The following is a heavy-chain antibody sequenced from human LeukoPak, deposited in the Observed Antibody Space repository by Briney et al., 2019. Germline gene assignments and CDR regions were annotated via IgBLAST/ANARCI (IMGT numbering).Heavy chain of an antibody. CDR2: IKLDGSEI. Sequence: PGGSLRLSCVASGCYFYDYWMTWVRQAPGKGLEWVANIKLDGSEIYYLDSVRGRFTISRDNAKNSVYLQMNSLRVGDTAVYYCARLDRSETNYFYGMDVWGQGTTVTVSS. J-gene: IGHJ6*02. CDR1: GCYFYDYW. D-gene: IGHD6-19*01. CDR3: ARLDRSETNYFYGMDV. V-gene: IGHV3-7*03.